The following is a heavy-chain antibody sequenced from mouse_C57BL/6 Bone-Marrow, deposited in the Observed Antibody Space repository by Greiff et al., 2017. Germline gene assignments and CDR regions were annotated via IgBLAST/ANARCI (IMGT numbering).Heavy chain of an antibody. CDR1: GYTFTSYW. CDR2: IDPSDSYT. CDR3: ASSCYYGYFDY. V-gene: IGHV1-69*01. Sequence: QVQLQQPGAELVMPGASVKLSCKASGYTFTSYWMHWVKQRPGQGLEWIGEIDPSDSYTNYNQKFKGKSTLTVDKSSSTAYMQLSSLTSEDSAVYYCASSCYYGYFDYWGQGTTLTVSS. J-gene: IGHJ2*01. D-gene: IGHD1-1*01.